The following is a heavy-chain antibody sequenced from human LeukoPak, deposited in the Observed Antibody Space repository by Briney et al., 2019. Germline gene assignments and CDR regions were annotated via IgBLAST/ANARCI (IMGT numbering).Heavy chain of an antibody. CDR2: ISSSGSTI. J-gene: IGHJ1*01. D-gene: IGHD3-22*01. V-gene: IGHV3-11*01. CDR1: GFTFSDYY. CDR3: ARASSPTYYYDSSGSYNFQH. Sequence: PGGSLRLSCAASGFTFSDYYMSWIRQAPGKGLEWVSYISSSGSTIYYADSVKGRFTISRDNAKNSLHLQMNSLRAEDTAVYYCARASSPTYYYDSSGSYNFQHWGQGTLVTVSS.